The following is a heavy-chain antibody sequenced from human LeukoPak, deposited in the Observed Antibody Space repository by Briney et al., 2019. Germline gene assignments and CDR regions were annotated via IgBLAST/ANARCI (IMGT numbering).Heavy chain of an antibody. CDR3: ARVKGLVGEKPDY. V-gene: IGHV3-30*04. J-gene: IGHJ4*02. CDR1: GFTFSSYA. Sequence: GRSLRLSCAASGFTFSSYAMHWVRQAPGKGLEWVAVMSYDGSNKYHADSVKGRFPISRDNSTNTLYLQMNSLRAEDTAVYYCARVKGLVGEKPDYWGQGTLVTVSS. CDR2: MSYDGSNK. D-gene: IGHD3-10*01.